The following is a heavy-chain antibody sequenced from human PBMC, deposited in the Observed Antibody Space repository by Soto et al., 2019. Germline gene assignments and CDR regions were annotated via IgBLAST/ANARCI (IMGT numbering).Heavy chain of an antibody. CDR3: AREWGLLPYYVMNV. Sequence: QVQLQESAPGLVKPSETLSLTCIVSGDSVTSGSYHWTWLRQPPGKGLEWIGYISYTGRTKYNPSLQSRVTISVDTSKNDFSLNLSSVTAADTAVYFCAREWGLLPYYVMNVWGHGTAVTVSS. CDR2: ISYTGRT. D-gene: IGHD7-27*01. CDR1: GDSVTSGSYH. V-gene: IGHV4-61*03. J-gene: IGHJ6*02.